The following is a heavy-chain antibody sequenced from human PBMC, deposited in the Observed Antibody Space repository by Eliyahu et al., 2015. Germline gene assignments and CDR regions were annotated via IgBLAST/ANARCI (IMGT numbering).Heavy chain of an antibody. Sequence: QVQLQESGPGLVKPSETLSLTCTVXGGSISSYYWXWIRQPAGKGLEWXGRIYTXGSTNYNPSLKSRVTMSVDTSKNQFSLKLSSVTAADTAVYYCARARSGQWLVFDYWGQGTLVTVSS. CDR2: IYTXGST. CDR1: GGSISSYY. J-gene: IGHJ4*02. CDR3: ARARSGQWLVFDY. V-gene: IGHV4-4*07. D-gene: IGHD6-19*01.